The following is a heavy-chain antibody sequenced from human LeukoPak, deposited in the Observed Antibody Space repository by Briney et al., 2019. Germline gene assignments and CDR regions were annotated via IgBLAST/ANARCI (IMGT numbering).Heavy chain of an antibody. J-gene: IGHJ5*02. D-gene: IGHD2-2*01. CDR3: ARGASTDTGWFDP. CDR2: INSDGSST. V-gene: IGHV3-74*01. CDR1: GFTFSTYW. Sequence: GGSLRLSCAASGFTFSTYWMHWVRQAPGKGLVWVSRINSDGSSTTYADSVKGRFTISRDNAKNTLLLQMNSLRVEDTAVYYCARGASTDTGWFDPWGQGTLVTASS.